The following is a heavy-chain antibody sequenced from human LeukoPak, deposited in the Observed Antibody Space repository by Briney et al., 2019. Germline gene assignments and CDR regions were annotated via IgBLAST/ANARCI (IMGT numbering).Heavy chain of an antibody. CDR1: GGSFSGYY. J-gene: IGHJ4*02. V-gene: IGHV4-34*01. D-gene: IGHD4-17*01. CDR3: AREFTVTPGPL. CDR2: INHSGST. Sequence: SETLSLTCAVYGGSFSGYYWSWTRQPPGKGLEWIGEINHSGSTNYNPSLKSRVTISVDTSKNQFSLKLSSVTAADTAVYYCAREFTVTPGPLWGQGTLVTVSS.